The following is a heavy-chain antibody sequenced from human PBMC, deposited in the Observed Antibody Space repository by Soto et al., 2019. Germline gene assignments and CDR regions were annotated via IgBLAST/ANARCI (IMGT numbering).Heavy chain of an antibody. CDR1: GFSLSTNAVG. CDR2: IYWDDDK. D-gene: IGHD5-18*01. V-gene: IGHV2-5*02. CDR3: AHGYSYAHYFVS. Sequence: QITLKESGPTLVKPTQTLTLTCTFSGFSLSTNAVGVGWIRQPPGKALEWLALIYWDDDKRYSPSLKSRLTITNDTSKKQVVLTMTTMDPLDTATYYCAHGYSYAHYFVSWGQGTLVTVSS. J-gene: IGHJ4*02.